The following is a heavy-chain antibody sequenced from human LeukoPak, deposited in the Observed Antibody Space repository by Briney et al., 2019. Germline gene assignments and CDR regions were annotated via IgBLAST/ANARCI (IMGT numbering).Heavy chain of an antibody. D-gene: IGHD4-17*01. CDR3: ARDRSGQSDYGDYVDY. CDR2: IYYSGST. CDR1: GGSISSSSYY. Sequence: SETLSLTCTVSGGSISSSSYYWGWIRQPPGKGLEWIGYIYYSGSTYYNPSLKSRVTISVDTSKNQFPLKLSSVTAADTAVYYCARDRSGQSDYGDYVDYWGQGTLVTVSS. J-gene: IGHJ4*02. V-gene: IGHV4-31*03.